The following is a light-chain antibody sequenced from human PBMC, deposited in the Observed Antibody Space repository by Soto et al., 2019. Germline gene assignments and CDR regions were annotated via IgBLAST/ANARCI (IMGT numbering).Light chain of an antibody. V-gene: IGKV3-15*01. CDR3: QQYNNWPPIT. Sequence: EIVLTQSPGTLSLSPGERATLSCRASQTMRSSHLAWYQQKPGQAPRLLIYGASTRATGIPARFSGSGSGTEFTLTISSLQSKDFAVYYCQQYNNWPPITFGQGTRLEI. CDR1: QTMRSSH. J-gene: IGKJ5*01. CDR2: GAS.